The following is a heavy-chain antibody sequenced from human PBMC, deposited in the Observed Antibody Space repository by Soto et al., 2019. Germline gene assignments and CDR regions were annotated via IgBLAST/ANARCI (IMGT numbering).Heavy chain of an antibody. J-gene: IGHJ4*01. D-gene: IGHD2-15*01. CDR3: GSPRSGPSPDVGH. CDR2: INPNSGDT. Sequence: ASVKVSCKASVFSVDTTYCIHWVRRAPGQGLEWMGSINPNSGDTNYAQNFQGRVTMTRDTSISTAYMEVSSLTSDDTAVYYCGSPRSGPSPDVGHWGHGTVVTVSS. CDR1: VFSVDTTYC. V-gene: IGHV1-2*02.